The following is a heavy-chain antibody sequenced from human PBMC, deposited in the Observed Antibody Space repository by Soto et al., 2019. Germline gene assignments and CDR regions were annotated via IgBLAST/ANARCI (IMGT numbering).Heavy chain of an antibody. CDR2: INGDGSST. J-gene: IGHJ6*02. Sequence: DVQLVESGGGLFQPGGSLRLSCAASGFTFSNYWMHWVRQAPGKGLVWVSRINGDGSSTFYADSVRGRFTVSRDNARDTLFLQINSLRAEDTAVYFCARGLRNYYAMDVWGQGTTVTVSS. V-gene: IGHV3-74*01. CDR1: GFTFSNYW. CDR3: ARGLRNYYAMDV.